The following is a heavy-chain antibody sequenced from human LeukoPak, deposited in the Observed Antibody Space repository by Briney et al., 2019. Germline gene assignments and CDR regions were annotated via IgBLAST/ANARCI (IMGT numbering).Heavy chain of an antibody. D-gene: IGHD2-21*02. J-gene: IGHJ3*02. V-gene: IGHV1-18*01. CDR3: ARAHIVVVTAIPSNAFDI. Sequence: GASVKVSCKASGYTFTSYGISWVRQAPGQGLEWMGWISAYNGNTNYAQKFQGRVTITADKSTSTAYMELSSLRSEDTAVYYCARAHIVVVTAIPSNAFDIWGQGTMVTVSS. CDR1: GYTFTSYG. CDR2: ISAYNGNT.